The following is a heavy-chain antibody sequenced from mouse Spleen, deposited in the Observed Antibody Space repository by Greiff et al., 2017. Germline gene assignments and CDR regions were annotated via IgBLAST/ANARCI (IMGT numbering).Heavy chain of an antibody. CDR3: ARRGEYYAMDY. CDR1: GYTFTSYG. CDR2: IYPRSGNT. Sequence: VQLQQSGAELARPGASVKLSCKASGYTFTSYGISWVKQRTGQGLEWIGEIYPRSGNTYYNEKFKGKATLTADKSSSTAYMELRSLTSEDSAVYFCARRGEYYAMDYWGQGTSVTGSS. V-gene: IGHV1-81*01. J-gene: IGHJ4*01.